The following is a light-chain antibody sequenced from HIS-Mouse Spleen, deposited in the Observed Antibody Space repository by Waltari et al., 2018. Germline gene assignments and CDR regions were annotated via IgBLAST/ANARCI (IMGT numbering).Light chain of an antibody. CDR3: CSYAGSSTL. CDR2: EGS. J-gene: IGLJ3*02. Sequence: QSALTQPASVSGSPGQSLTLSCPGPSSDVGSYTLVSWYQQHPGKAPKLMIYEGSKRPSGVSNRFSGSKSGNTASLTISGLQAEDEADYYCCSYAGSSTLFGGGTKLTVL. V-gene: IGLV2-23*01. CDR1: SSDVGSYTL.